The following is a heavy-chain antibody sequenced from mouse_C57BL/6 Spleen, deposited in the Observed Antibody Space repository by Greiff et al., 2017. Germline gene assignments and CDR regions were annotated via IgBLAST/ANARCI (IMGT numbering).Heavy chain of an antibody. V-gene: IGHV1-15*01. CDR3: TRGSYCNDYCDY. CDR2: IDPETGGT. CDR1: GYTFTDYE. Sequence: QVQLQQSGAELVRPGASVTLSCKASGYTFTDYEMHWVKQTPVHGLEWIGAIDPETGGTAYNQKFKGKAILTADKSSSTAYMELRSLTSEDSSVYYCTRGSYCNDYCDYWGQGTTLTVSS. J-gene: IGHJ2*01. D-gene: IGHD2-1*01.